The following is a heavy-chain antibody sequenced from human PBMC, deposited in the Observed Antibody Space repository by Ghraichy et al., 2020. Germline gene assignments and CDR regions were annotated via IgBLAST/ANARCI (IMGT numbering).Heavy chain of an antibody. V-gene: IGHV3-30*02. CDR1: GFTFSSYG. D-gene: IGHD1-26*01. CDR2: IRYDGSNK. CDR3: AKENIVGATRDYYGMDV. J-gene: IGHJ6*02. Sequence: LSLTCAASGFTFSSYGMHWVRQAPGKGLEWVAFIRYDGSNKYYADSVKGRFTISRDNSKNTLYLQMNSLRAEDTAVYYCAKENIVGATRDYYGMDVWGQGTTVTVSS.